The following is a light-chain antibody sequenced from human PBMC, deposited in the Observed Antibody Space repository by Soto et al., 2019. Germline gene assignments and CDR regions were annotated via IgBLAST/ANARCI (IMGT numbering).Light chain of an antibody. CDR1: SSDVGGSNG. CDR3: SSYTSRSTDV. Sequence: QSALTQPPSVSGSPGQSVAISCTGTSSDVGGSNGVSWYQQPPGTAPKLIIYDVSNRPSGVPDRFSGSKSGNTASLIISGLQAEDEGDYYCSSYTSRSTDVFGTGTKVTVL. CDR2: DVS. V-gene: IGLV2-18*02. J-gene: IGLJ1*01.